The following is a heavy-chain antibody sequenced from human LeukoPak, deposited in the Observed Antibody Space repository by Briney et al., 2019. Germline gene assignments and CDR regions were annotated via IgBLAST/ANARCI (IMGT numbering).Heavy chain of an antibody. V-gene: IGHV3-66*02. CDR2: IYSGGST. CDR3: ARDRYDRSGYYYA. D-gene: IGHD3-22*01. Sequence: GGSLRLSCAASGFTVSSNYMSWVRQAPGKGLEWVSVIYSGGSTYYADSVKGRFTISRDNSKNTLYLQMNSLRAEDTAVYYCARDRYDRSGYYYAWGQGTLVTVSS. CDR1: GFTVSSNY. J-gene: IGHJ5*02.